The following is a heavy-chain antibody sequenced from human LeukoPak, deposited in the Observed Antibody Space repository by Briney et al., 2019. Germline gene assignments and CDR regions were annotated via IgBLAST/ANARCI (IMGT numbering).Heavy chain of an antibody. V-gene: IGHV4-61*02. CDR2: IYTSGST. Sequence: TLSLTCTVSGGSISSGSYYWSWIRQPAVKGLEWIGRIYTSGSTNYNPSLKSRVTISVDTSKNQFSLKLSSVTAADTAVYYCARDPGFDYWGQGTLVTVSS. D-gene: IGHD3-10*01. CDR1: GGSISSGSYY. J-gene: IGHJ4*02. CDR3: ARDPGFDY.